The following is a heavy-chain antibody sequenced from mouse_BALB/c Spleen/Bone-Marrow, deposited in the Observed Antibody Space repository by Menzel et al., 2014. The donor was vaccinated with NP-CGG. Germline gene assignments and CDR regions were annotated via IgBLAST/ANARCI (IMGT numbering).Heavy chain of an antibody. D-gene: IGHD1-1*01. CDR2: IWGGGST. CDR1: GFSLSRYS. J-gene: IGHJ4*01. CDR3: ARFITTRAMDY. V-gene: IGHV2-6-4*01. Sequence: VKVEESGPGLVAPSQSLSITCTVSGFSLSRYSVHWVRQPPGKGLEWLGMIWGGGSTDYNSALKSRLSISKDNSKSQVFLKMNSLQTDDAAMYYCARFITTRAMDYWGQGTSVTVSS.